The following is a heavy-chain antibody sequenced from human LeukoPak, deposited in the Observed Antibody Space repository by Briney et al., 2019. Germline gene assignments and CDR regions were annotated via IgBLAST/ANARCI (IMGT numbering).Heavy chain of an antibody. V-gene: IGHV3-23*01. Sequence: PGGSLRLSCAASGFTFTSYAMSWVRQAPGKGLEWVSAISGNGGGSTYYADSVKGRFTISRDNSKNTLFLQMHSLRAEDTAVYYCARGIRSASYYIDFWGQGTLVTVSS. CDR2: ISGNGGGST. J-gene: IGHJ4*02. CDR1: GFTFTSYA. D-gene: IGHD2-2*01. CDR3: ARGIRSASYYIDF.